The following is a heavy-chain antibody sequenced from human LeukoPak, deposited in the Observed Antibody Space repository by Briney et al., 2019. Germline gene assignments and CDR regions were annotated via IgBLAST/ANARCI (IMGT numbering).Heavy chain of an antibody. CDR1: GYIFTSYW. J-gene: IGHJ3*02. Sequence: GASLKISCKGSGYIFTSYWIGWVRQMPGKGLEWMGIIYPGDSDTRYSPSFQGQVTISADKSISTAYLQWSSLKASDTAMYYCARQRSYYDSSGYYYAFDIWGQGTMVTVSS. CDR2: IYPGDSDT. CDR3: ARQRSYYDSSGYYYAFDI. V-gene: IGHV5-51*01. D-gene: IGHD3-22*01.